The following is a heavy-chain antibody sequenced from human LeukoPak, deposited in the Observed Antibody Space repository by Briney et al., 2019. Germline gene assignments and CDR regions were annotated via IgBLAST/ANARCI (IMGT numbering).Heavy chain of an antibody. CDR1: GGVFTTYA. D-gene: IGHD6-13*01. CDR3: ASETIAAELSYYYYGMDV. Sequence: ASVKVSCKASGGVFTTYAISWVRQAPGQGLEWMGWINTNTGNPTYAQGFTGRFVFSLDTSVSTAYLQISSLKAEDTAVYYCASETIAAELSYYYYGMDVWGQGTTVTVSS. V-gene: IGHV7-4-1*02. CDR2: INTNTGNP. J-gene: IGHJ6*02.